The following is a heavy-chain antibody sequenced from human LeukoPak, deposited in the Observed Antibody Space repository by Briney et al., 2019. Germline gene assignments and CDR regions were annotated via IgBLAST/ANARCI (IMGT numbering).Heavy chain of an antibody. Sequence: GSLRLSCAASGFTFSSYWMCWVRQAPGKGLEWVANIKQDGSEKYYVDSVKGRFTISRDNAKNSLYLQMNSLRAEDTAVYYCARDDCSSISCYHNWFDPWGQGTLVTVSS. CDR3: ARDDCSSISCYHNWFDP. J-gene: IGHJ5*02. CDR1: GFTFSSYW. V-gene: IGHV3-7*01. D-gene: IGHD2-2*01. CDR2: IKQDGSEK.